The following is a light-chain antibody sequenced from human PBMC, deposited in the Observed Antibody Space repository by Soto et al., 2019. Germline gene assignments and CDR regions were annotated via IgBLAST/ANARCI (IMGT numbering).Light chain of an antibody. CDR3: ISYAGGTVV. CDR1: SSDVGDYNS. CDR2: EVN. Sequence: QSAPTQPPSASGSPGQSVIISCTGTSSDVGDYNSVSWFQHHPGKAPKLMIYEVNKRPSGVPDRFSGSKSGNTAFLAVSGLQAEDEAEYYCISYAGGTVVFGGGTKL. V-gene: IGLV2-8*01. J-gene: IGLJ2*01.